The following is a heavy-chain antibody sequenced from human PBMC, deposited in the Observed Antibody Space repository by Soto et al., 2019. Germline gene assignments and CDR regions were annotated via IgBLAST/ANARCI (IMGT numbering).Heavy chain of an antibody. V-gene: IGHV4-59*08. Sequence: PSETLSLTCTVSGGSISSYYWSWIRQPPGKGLEWIGYIYYSGSTNYNPSLKSRVTISVDTSKNQFSLKLSSVTAADTAVYYCARLSSGKFDPWGQGTLVTVSS. D-gene: IGHD3-10*01. J-gene: IGHJ5*02. CDR1: GGSISSYY. CDR2: IYYSGST. CDR3: ARLSSGKFDP.